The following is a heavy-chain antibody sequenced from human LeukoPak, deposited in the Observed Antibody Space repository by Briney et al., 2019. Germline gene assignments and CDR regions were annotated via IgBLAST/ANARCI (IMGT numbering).Heavy chain of an antibody. CDR3: AREWIAVARIVGNWFDP. J-gene: IGHJ5*02. CDR1: GGSISSYY. CDR2: IYTSGST. Sequence: SETLSLTCTVSGGSISSYYWSWIRQPAGKGLEWIGRIYTSGSTNYNPSLKSRVTMSVDTSKNQFFLKLSSVTAADTAVYYCAREWIAVARIVGNWFDPWGQGTLVTVSS. V-gene: IGHV4-4*07. D-gene: IGHD6-19*01.